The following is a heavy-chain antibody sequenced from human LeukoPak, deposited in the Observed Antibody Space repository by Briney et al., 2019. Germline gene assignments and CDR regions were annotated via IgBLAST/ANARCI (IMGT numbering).Heavy chain of an antibody. CDR2: ISSSSSYI. CDR3: ARNLNSWFEP. V-gene: IGHV3-21*01. Sequence: GGSLRLSCAASGPTFSSYNMNWVRQAPGKGLEWVSSISSSSSYIYYADSLKGRFTISRDNAKNSLFLQMNSLRAEDTAVYYCARNLNSWFEPWGQGTLVTVSS. J-gene: IGHJ5*02. CDR1: GPTFSSYN. D-gene: IGHD3-9*01.